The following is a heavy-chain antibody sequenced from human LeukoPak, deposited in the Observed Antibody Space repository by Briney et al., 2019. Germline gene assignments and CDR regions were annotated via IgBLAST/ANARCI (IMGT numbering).Heavy chain of an antibody. J-gene: IGHJ3*02. Sequence: GASVKVSCKASGYTFTGYYMNWVRQAPGQGLEWMGWINPNSGDTNSAQNFQGRVTLTRDTSTSTVYMELSSLRSEDTAIYYCARIRDGYNDAYDIWGQGTVVTVPS. CDR2: INPNSGDT. CDR1: GYTFTGYY. V-gene: IGHV1-2*02. D-gene: IGHD5-24*01. CDR3: ARIRDGYNDAYDI.